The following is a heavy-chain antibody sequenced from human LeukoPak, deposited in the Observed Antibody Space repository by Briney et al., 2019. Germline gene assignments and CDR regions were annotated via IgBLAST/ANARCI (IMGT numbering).Heavy chain of an antibody. J-gene: IGHJ4*02. V-gene: IGHV3-23*01. CDR3: AKVNDLGDFDY. CDR1: GFTFSSYA. D-gene: IGHD1-1*01. Sequence: GGSLRLSCAASGFTFSSYAMSWVRQAPGQGLEWVSAISGSGNSTYYADSVKGRFTTSRDNSKNTLYLQMNSLRAEDTAVYYCAKVNDLGDFDYWGQGTLVTVSS. CDR2: ISGSGNST.